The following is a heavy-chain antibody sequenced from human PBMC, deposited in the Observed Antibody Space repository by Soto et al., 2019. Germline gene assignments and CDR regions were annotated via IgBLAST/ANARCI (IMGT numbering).Heavy chain of an antibody. CDR1: GYTFTSYD. D-gene: IGHD3-22*01. CDR2: MNPNSGNT. Sequence: ASVKVSCKASGYTFTSYDVNWVRQATGQGLEWMGWMNPNSGNTGYAQKFQGRVTMTRNTSISTAYMELSSLRSEDTAVYYCARDSSGSYYYYYGMDVWGQGTMVTVSS. CDR3: ARDSSGSYYYYYGMDV. V-gene: IGHV1-8*01. J-gene: IGHJ6*02.